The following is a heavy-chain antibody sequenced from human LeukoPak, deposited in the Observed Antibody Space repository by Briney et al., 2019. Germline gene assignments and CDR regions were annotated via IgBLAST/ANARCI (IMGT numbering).Heavy chain of an antibody. J-gene: IGHJ6*02. CDR1: GFTFDSHA. D-gene: IGHD1-26*01. Sequence: QAGGSLRLSCAASGFTFDSHAMHWVRQAPGRGLEWVTLISYDGSNKYYVDSVKGRFTVSRDNSKNTLFLQMNSLRAEDTAAYYCARVPHLGSYGYYYYYYGMDVWDQGTTVTVSS. CDR3: ARVPHLGSYGYYYYYYGMDV. CDR2: ISYDGSNK. V-gene: IGHV3-30-3*01.